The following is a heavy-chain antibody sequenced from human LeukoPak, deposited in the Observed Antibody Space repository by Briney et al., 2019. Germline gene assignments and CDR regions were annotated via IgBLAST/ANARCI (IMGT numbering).Heavy chain of an antibody. CDR3: AREKQLLYRGSFDY. V-gene: IGHV3-7*01. J-gene: IGHJ4*02. Sequence: PGGSLRLSCAASGFTFSSYWMSWVRQAPGKGLERVANIKQDGSEKYYVDSVKGRFTISRDNAKNSLYLQMNSLRAEDTAVYYCAREKQLLYRGSFDYWGQGTLVTVSS. CDR2: IKQDGSEK. D-gene: IGHD2-2*02. CDR1: GFTFSSYW.